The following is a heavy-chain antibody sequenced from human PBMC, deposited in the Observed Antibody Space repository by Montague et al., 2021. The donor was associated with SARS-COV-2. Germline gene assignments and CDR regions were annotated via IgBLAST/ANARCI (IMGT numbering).Heavy chain of an antibody. CDR1: GGSLNGYY. CDR2: IVHTGTT. V-gene: IGHV4-34*12. Sequence: SETLSLTCAVYGGSLNGYYWSWIRRFPGKGLEWIGEIVHTGTTTYNPSLESRVTMSIDTSKKQFSLNLTSMTAEDTAVYYCARTFDVFKHDNWGQGTLVAVSS. D-gene: IGHD3-10*02. J-gene: IGHJ4*02. CDR3: ARTFDVFKHDN.